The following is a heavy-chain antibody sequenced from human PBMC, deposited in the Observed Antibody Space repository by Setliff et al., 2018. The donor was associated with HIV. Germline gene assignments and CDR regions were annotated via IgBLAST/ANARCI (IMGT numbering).Heavy chain of an antibody. D-gene: IGHD3-3*02. V-gene: IGHV3-15*01. CDR3: TTDLVDPPAFGLDY. CDR2: VKSKADGGTT. CDR1: GFPFSSAW. Sequence: GGSLRLSCAASGFPFSSAWMGWVRQAPGKGLEWVGRVKSKADGGTTDYGAPVKGRFTVSRDDSENTIYLQMNGLKTEDTAVYYCTTDLVDPPAFGLDYWGLGTLVTVS. J-gene: IGHJ4*02.